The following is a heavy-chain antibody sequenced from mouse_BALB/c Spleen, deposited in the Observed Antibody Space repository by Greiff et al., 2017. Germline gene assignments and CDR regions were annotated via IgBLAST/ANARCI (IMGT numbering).Heavy chain of an antibody. J-gene: IGHJ3*01. CDR3: ARRGDYDGGAWLAY. D-gene: IGHD2-4*01. Sequence: VQLQQSGAELVKPGASVKLSCTASGFNIKDTYMHWVKQRPEQGLEWIGRIDPANGNTKYDPKFQGKATITADTSSNTAYLQLSSLTSEDTAVYYGARRGDYDGGAWLAYWGQGTLVTVSA. CDR1: GFNIKDTY. V-gene: IGHV14-3*02. CDR2: IDPANGNT.